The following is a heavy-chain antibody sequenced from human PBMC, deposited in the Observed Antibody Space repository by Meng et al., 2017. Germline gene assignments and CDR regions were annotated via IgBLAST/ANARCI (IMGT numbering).Heavy chain of an antibody. CDR1: GGTFSSYS. D-gene: IGHD1-26*01. CDR2: IIPIFGTA. Sequence: VQLVQAVAEGRKAGSSGKVPCKAAGGTFSSYSISWGRQAPGKGLEWMGGIIPIFGTANYAQKFQGRVTITADKSTSTAYMELSSLRSEDTAVYYCARDGVGATEGYFDYWGQGTLVTVFS. CDR3: ARDGVGATEGYFDY. J-gene: IGHJ4*02. V-gene: IGHV1-69*14.